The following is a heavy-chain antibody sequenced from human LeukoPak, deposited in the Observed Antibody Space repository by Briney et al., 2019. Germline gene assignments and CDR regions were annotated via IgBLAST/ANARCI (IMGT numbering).Heavy chain of an antibody. Sequence: SETLSLTCTVSGDSISSNYWSWIRQPPGKGLEWIGYIYYSGSTNYNPPLKSRVTISVDTSKNQFSLKLSSVTAADTAVYYCAGEYNIAAAGTFDYWGQGTLVTVSS. D-gene: IGHD6-13*01. CDR2: IYYSGST. CDR1: GDSISSNY. V-gene: IGHV4-59*01. J-gene: IGHJ4*02. CDR3: AGEYNIAAAGTFDY.